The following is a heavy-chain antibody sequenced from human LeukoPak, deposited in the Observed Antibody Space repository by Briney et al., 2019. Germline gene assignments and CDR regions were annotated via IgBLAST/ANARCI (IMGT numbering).Heavy chain of an antibody. CDR1: GGPFSGYY. J-gene: IGHJ4*02. V-gene: IGHV4-34*01. Sequence: PSETLSLTCAVYGGPFSGYYWSWIRQPPGKGLEWIGEINHSGSTNYNPSLKSRVTISVGTSKNQFSLKLSSVTAADTAVYYCARSHYDSSGNVDYWGQGTLVTVSS. CDR3: ARSHYDSSGNVDY. D-gene: IGHD3-22*01. CDR2: INHSGST.